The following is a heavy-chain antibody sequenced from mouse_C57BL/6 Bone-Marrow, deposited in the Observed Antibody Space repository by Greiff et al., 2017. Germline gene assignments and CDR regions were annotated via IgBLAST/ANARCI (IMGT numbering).Heavy chain of an antibody. V-gene: IGHV1-62-2*01. CDR2: FYPGSGSI. J-gene: IGHJ3*01. CDR3: ASPYGNYGFAY. D-gene: IGHD2-1*01. Sequence: VQLKQSGAELVKPGASVKLSCKASGYTFTEYTIHWVKQRSGQGLAWIGWFYPGSGSIKYNEKFKDKATLTADNSSSTVYMELSRLTSEDSAVYFCASPYGNYGFAYWGQGTLVTVSA. CDR1: GYTFTEYT.